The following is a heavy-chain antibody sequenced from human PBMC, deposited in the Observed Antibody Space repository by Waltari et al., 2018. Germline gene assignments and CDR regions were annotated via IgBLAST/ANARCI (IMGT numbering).Heavy chain of an antibody. CDR2: FDPEDGET. J-gene: IGHJ4*02. D-gene: IGHD3-9*01. Sequence: QVELVPSGAQMRKPGASVRVSRKVLGSSLRHLAMNCVRQGPGEGTEWMGSFDPEDGETVYAQKFQGRVSVTEDISTDTAYMELSSLGSDDTAVYYCATTYNILTGYFTNWGQGTQVIVSS. V-gene: IGHV1-24*01. CDR1: GSSLRHLA. CDR3: ATTYNILTGYFTN.